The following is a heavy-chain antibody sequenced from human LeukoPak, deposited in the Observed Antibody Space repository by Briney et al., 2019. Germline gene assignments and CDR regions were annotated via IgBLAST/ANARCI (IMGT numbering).Heavy chain of an antibody. CDR1: GGSISGYY. J-gene: IGHJ3*02. D-gene: IGHD1-26*01. CDR2: IYYSGST. V-gene: IGHV4-59*08. CDR3: ARTSRSPDAFDI. Sequence: PSETLSLTCTVSGGSISGYYWSWIRQPPGKGLEWIGYIYYSGSTNYNPSLKSRVTISVDTSKNQFSLKLSSVTAADTAVYYCARTSRSPDAFDIWGQGTMVTVSS.